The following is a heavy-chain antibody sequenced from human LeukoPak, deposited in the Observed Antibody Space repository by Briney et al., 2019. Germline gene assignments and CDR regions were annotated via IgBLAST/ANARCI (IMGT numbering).Heavy chain of an antibody. Sequence: PGGSLRLSCAASGLTFSSSTMNWVRQAPGKGLEWVSSISSTSTSINYADSVRGRFTISRDNSKNSLYLQMNSLRTEDTALYYCAGGGNPYYFDYWGQGTLVTVSS. CDR1: GLTFSSST. D-gene: IGHD3-10*01. V-gene: IGHV3-21*04. CDR2: ISSTSTSI. CDR3: AGGGNPYYFDY. J-gene: IGHJ4*02.